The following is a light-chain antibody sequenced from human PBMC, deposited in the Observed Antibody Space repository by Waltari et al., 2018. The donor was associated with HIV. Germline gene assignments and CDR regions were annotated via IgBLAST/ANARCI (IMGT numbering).Light chain of an antibody. CDR1: SSKLGTNY. CDR3: AAWDENLSGRVV. CDR2: RNN. Sequence: QSVLTQPPSASGTPGQRVTIPCSGSSSKLGTNYMSWYPQLPGTAPKLLIYRNNQRPSGFPDRFSGSKSGTSVFLAISGLRSEDEADYYCAAWDENLSGRVVFGGGTKLTVL. V-gene: IGLV1-47*01. J-gene: IGLJ2*01.